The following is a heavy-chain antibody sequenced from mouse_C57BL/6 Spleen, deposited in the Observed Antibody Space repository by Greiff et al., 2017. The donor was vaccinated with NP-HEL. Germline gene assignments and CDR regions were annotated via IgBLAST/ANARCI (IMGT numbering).Heavy chain of an antibody. D-gene: IGHD4-1*01. CDR1: GYTFTSYW. Sequence: QVQLQQSGAELVKPGASVKLSCKASGYTFTSYWMHWVKQRPGQGLEWIGMIHPNSGSTNYNEKFKSKATLTVDKSSSTAYMQRSSLTSEDSAVDYCARRLGRGYYYAMDYWGQGTSVTVSS. CDR3: ARRLGRGYYYAMDY. J-gene: IGHJ4*01. V-gene: IGHV1-64*01. CDR2: IHPNSGST.